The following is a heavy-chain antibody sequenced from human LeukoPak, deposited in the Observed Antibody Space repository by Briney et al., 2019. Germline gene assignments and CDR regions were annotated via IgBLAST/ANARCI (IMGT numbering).Heavy chain of an antibody. V-gene: IGHV3-48*03. J-gene: IGHJ6*03. Sequence: GGSLRLSCAASGFTFSSYEMNWVRQAPGKGLEWVSYISSSGSTIYYADSVKGRFTISRDNAKNSLYLQMNSLRAEDTAVYCCAKDGPSGSYLYYYYYYYMDVWGKGTTVTVSS. CDR1: GFTFSSYE. CDR3: AKDGPSGSYLYYYYYYYMDV. CDR2: ISSSGSTI. D-gene: IGHD1-26*01.